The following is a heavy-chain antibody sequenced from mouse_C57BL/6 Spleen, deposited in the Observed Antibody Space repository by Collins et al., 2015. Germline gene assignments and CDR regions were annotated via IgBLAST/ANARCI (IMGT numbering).Heavy chain of an antibody. CDR3: AKRGYGNYVLDY. CDR2: INTYTGEP. J-gene: IGHJ2*01. Sequence: QIQLVQSGPELKKPGETVKISCKASGYTFTNYGMNWVKQAPGKGLKWMGWINTYTGEPTYADDFKGRFAFSLETSASTAYLQINNLKNEDTATYFCAKRGYGNYVLDYWGQGTTLTVSS. CDR1: GYTFTNYG. V-gene: IGHV9-3-1*01. D-gene: IGHD2-10*02.